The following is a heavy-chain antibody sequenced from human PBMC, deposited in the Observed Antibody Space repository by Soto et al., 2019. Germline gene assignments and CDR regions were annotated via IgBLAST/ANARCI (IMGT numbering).Heavy chain of an antibody. CDR1: GYPFIKYG. Sequence: QLQLVQSAAEVKKAGASVRVSCKAYGYPFIKYGISWIRQAPEQGLEWMGWIKVDSGYTNYAQKFQGRVTMTTDTSSDTAFMELRSLRFDDTAVYFCATSYDTGFDPWGQGTLVSVSS. D-gene: IGHD3-9*01. CDR2: IKVDSGYT. V-gene: IGHV1-18*04. J-gene: IGHJ5*02. CDR3: ATSYDTGFDP.